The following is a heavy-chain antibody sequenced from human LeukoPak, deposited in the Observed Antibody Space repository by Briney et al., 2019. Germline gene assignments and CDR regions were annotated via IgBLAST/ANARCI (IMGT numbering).Heavy chain of an antibody. CDR1: GFTFSTYG. V-gene: IGHV3-33*01. CDR3: ARASGPFDY. Sequence: GGSLRLSCAASGFTFSTYGMHWVRQAPGKGLEWMTVIWNDGSNKYYADSVRGRFTISRDNSKNTLYLQMNSPRAEDTALYYCARASGPFDYWGQGTLVTVSS. CDR2: IWNDGSNK. D-gene: IGHD3-10*01. J-gene: IGHJ4*02.